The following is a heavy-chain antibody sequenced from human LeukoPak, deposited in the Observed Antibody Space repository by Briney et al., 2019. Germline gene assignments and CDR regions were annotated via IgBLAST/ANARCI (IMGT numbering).Heavy chain of an antibody. CDR2: IYYSGST. V-gene: IGHV4-39*01. J-gene: IGHJ4*02. Sequence: SETLSLTCTVSGGSISSSSYYWGWIRQPPGKGLEWIGSIYYSGSTYYNPSLKSRVTISVDTSKNQFSLKLSSVTAADTAVYCCASLVGLVGYWGQGTLVTVSS. CDR3: ASLVGLVGY. CDR1: GGSISSSSYY. D-gene: IGHD3-10*01.